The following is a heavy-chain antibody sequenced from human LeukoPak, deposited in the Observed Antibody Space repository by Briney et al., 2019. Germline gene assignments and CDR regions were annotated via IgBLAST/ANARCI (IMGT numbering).Heavy chain of an antibody. J-gene: IGHJ4*02. D-gene: IGHD4-17*01. CDR2: IYYSGST. CDR1: GGSISSYY. CDR3: ARVHGDYAFDY. V-gene: IGHV4-59*01. Sequence: SETLSLTCTVSGGSISSYYWSWVRQPPGKGLEWIGYIYYSGSTNYNPSLKSRVTISVDTSKNQFSLKLSSVTAADTAVYYCARVHGDYAFDYWGQGTLVTVSS.